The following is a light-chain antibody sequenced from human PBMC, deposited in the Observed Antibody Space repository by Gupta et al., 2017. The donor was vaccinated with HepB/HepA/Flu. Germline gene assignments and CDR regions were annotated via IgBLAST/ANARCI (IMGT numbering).Light chain of an antibody. J-gene: IGKJ1*01. CDR2: GAS. Sequence: EIVLTQSPGTLSLSPGERVTLSCRASQSVSSSYLAWYQQKPGQAPRLLIYGASSRATGIPDRFSDSGSGTDFSLTISRLEPEDFAVYYCHQYGSSPQTFGQGTTVEIK. V-gene: IGKV3-20*01. CDR3: HQYGSSPQT. CDR1: QSVSSSY.